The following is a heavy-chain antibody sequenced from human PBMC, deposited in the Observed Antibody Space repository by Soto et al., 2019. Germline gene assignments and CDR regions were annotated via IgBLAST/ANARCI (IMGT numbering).Heavy chain of an antibody. CDR2: ISGSDGST. V-gene: IGHV3-23*01. D-gene: IGHD6-19*01. CDR3: AKESLFSGRYVGDALDI. Sequence: EVQLLESGGGLVQPGGSLRLSCVASGFTFSTYAMNWVRQAPGKGLEWVSAISGSDGSTYYADSVKGRFTISRDNSKNTLYLQMRSLRAEDTAVYYCAKESLFSGRYVGDALDIWGQGTMVTVSS. CDR1: GFTFSTYA. J-gene: IGHJ3*02.